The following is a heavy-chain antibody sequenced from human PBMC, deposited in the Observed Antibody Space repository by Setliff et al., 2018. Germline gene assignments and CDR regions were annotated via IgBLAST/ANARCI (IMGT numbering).Heavy chain of an antibody. CDR2: IY. Sequence: SETLSLTCTVSGGSISSYDWSWVRQPPGKGLEWIGEIYHDGNDKYTPSVHYSPSLKSRVTISIDKSNNQFSLKLTSMTAADTAVYYCAKGGGRYHSDSWGQGILVTVSS. CDR1: GGSISSYD. CDR3: AKGGGRYHSDS. V-gene: IGHV4-59*12. J-gene: IGHJ4*02. D-gene: IGHD1-1*01.